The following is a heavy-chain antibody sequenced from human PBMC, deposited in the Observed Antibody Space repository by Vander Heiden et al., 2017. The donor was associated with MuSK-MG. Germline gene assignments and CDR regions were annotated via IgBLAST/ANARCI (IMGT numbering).Heavy chain of an antibody. J-gene: IGHJ6*02. V-gene: IGHV3-7*01. D-gene: IGHD3-16*01. CDR2: IKQDGSEK. CDR3: ARDASVGLGGYYYYYGMDV. Sequence: EVQLVESGGGLVQPGGSLRLSCAASGFTFSSYWMSWVRQAPGKGLEWVANIKQDGSEKYYVDSVKGRFTISRDNAKNSLYLQMNSLRAEDTAVYYCARDASVGLGGYYYYYGMDVWGQGTTVTVSS. CDR1: GFTFSSYW.